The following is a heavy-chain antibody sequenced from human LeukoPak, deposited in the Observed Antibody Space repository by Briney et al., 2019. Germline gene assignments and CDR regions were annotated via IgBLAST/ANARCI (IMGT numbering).Heavy chain of an antibody. CDR3: ARYDYDSSGYYRGRYFDY. CDR1: GGSISRINYC. D-gene: IGHD3-22*01. V-gene: IGHV4-39*01. J-gene: IGHJ4*02. Sequence: SETLSLTCTVSGGSISRINYCWGWIRQPPGKGLEWIGSISYGVSTYYNPSLKSRVTISVDTSKNQFSLKLSSVTAADTAVYYCARYDYDSSGYYRGRYFDYWGQGTLVTVSS. CDR2: ISYGVST.